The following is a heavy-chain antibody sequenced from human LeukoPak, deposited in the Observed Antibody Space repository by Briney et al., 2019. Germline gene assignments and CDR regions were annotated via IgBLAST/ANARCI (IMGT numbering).Heavy chain of an antibody. Sequence: PGGSLRLSCAASGFTFSSYGMHWVRQAPGKGLEWVAAISYDGSNKYYADSVKGRFTISRDNSKNTLYLQMNSLRAEDTAVYYCARVRLRWKNSNGAHFDIWGQGTMVTVSS. CDR3: ARVRLRWKNSNGAHFDI. J-gene: IGHJ3*02. V-gene: IGHV3-30*03. D-gene: IGHD4-17*01. CDR2: ISYDGSNK. CDR1: GFTFSSYG.